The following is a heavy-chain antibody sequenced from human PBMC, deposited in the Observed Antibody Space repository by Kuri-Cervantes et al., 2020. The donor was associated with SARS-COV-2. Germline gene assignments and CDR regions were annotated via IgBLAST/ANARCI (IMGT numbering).Heavy chain of an antibody. CDR2: IYYSGST. CDR1: GGSMNSGFYY. J-gene: IGHJ4*02. CDR3: ARVQWLVHVVFDY. D-gene: IGHD6-19*01. V-gene: IGHV4-30-4*01. Sequence: SETLSLTCSVSGGSMNSGFYYWSWIRQPPGKGLEWIGYIYYSGSTYYNPSLKSRVTISVDTSKNQFSLKLSSVTAADTAVYYCARVQWLVHVVFDYWGQGTLVTVSS.